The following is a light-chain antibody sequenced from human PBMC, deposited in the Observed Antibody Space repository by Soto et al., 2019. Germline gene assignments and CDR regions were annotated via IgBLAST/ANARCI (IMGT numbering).Light chain of an antibody. CDR1: ESVSRY. V-gene: IGKV3-11*01. CDR3: QQGTNRPPRT. Sequence: EVVLTQSPATLSLSPGESATLSCRASESVSRYLAWYQQRPGQAPRLLMYDVSNRATGIPARFSGSGSGTDFTLTISSLEPEDFAIYYCQQGTNRPPRTVGQGTKVDIK. CDR2: DVS. J-gene: IGKJ1*01.